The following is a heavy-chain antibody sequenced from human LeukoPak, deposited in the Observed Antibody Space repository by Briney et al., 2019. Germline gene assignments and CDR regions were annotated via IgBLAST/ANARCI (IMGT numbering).Heavy chain of an antibody. D-gene: IGHD3-10*01. J-gene: IGHJ3*02. V-gene: IGHV1-18*01. CDR3: ARGSVVRGVIDAFDI. Sequence: GASVKVSCKASGYTFTSYGISWVRQAPGQGLEWMGWISAYNGNTNYAQKFQGRVTMTRNTSISTAYMELSSLRSEDTAVYYCARGSVVRGVIDAFDIWGQGTMVTVSS. CDR1: GYTFTSYG. CDR2: ISAYNGNT.